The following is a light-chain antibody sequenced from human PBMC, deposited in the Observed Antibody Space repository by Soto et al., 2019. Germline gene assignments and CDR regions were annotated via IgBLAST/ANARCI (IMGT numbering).Light chain of an antibody. CDR3: SSYTSSSTLFV. CDR1: SSDVGGYKY. CDR2: EVR. J-gene: IGLJ1*01. Sequence: QSALTQPASVSGSPGQSITISCTGTSSDVGGYKYVSWYQHHPGKAPKVIIYEVRNRPSGVSSRFSGSKSGTTASLTISGLQAEDEADYYCSSYTSSSTLFVFGPGTKVTVL. V-gene: IGLV2-14*01.